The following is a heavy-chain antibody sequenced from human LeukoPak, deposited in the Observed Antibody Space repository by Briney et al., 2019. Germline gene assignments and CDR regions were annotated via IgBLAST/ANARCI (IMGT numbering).Heavy chain of an antibody. D-gene: IGHD6-19*01. CDR1: GFTFSSYA. J-gene: IGHJ3*01. CDR2: ISGSGVST. Sequence: GGSLRLSCAASGFTFSSYAMSWVRQAPGKGLEWVSGISGSGVSTYYADSVKGRFTISRDNSKNTLYLQMNSLRVEDSAVYYCARDEGASSGWPERTAFDFWGQGTMVTVSS. CDR3: ARDEGASSGWPERTAFDF. V-gene: IGHV3-23*01.